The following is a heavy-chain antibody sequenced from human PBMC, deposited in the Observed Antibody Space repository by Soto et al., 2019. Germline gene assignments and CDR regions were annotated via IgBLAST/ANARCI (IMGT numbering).Heavy chain of an antibody. V-gene: IGHV4-4*02. CDR1: SGSISSSNW. CDR3: ARVKIFGEGDDAFDI. Sequence: SETLSLTCAVSSGSISSSNWWSWVRQPPGRGLEWIGEIYHSGSTNYNPSLKSRVTISVDKSKNQFSLKLSSVTAADTAVYYCARVKIFGEGDDAFDIWGQGTMVTVSS. J-gene: IGHJ3*02. CDR2: IYHSGST. D-gene: IGHD3-3*01.